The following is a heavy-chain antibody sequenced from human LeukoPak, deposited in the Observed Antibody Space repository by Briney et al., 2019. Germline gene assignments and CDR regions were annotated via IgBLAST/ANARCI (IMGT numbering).Heavy chain of an antibody. CDR2: IYTSGST. V-gene: IGHV4-61*02. D-gene: IGHD5-18*01. CDR1: GGSIGKGGYY. J-gene: IGHJ4*02. CDR3: ARDGGYTYGYSHFDY. Sequence: PSETLSLTCTVSGGSIGKGGYYWSWIRQPAGKGLEWIGRIYTSGSTNYNPSLKSRVTITVDTSKNQFSLNLSSVTAADTAVYYCARDGGYTYGYSHFDYWGQGTLVTVSS.